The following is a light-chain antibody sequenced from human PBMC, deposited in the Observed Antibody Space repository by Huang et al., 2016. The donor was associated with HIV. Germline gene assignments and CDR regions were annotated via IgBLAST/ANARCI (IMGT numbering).Light chain of an antibody. CDR1: QSVSTN. CDR2: VAS. J-gene: IGKJ2*01. V-gene: IGKV3-15*01. Sequence: EIVMTQSPATLSVSPGERTTLSCRASQSVSTNLAWYQLKPGQAPRLLIYVASTRATGVPARFSCSGSGTEFTLTISSLQSEDFAVYYCQHYDYRPPVTFGQGTKLEIK. CDR3: QHYDYRPPVT.